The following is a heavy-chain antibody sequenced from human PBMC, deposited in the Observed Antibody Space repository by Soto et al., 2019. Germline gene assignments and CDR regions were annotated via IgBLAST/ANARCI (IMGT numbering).Heavy chain of an antibody. CDR2: IDPRSGGA. D-gene: IGHD3-10*01. V-gene: IGHV1-2*02. CDR1: GYSITAYY. CDR3: ARDDYGISPY. Sequence: GASVKVSCKASGYSITAYYIHCVRQAPGQGLEWMGWIDPRSGGAIYAQKFQDRVTMTRDTSISTVYMDLSGLRSDDTALYYCARDDYGISPYWGQGTLVTVSS. J-gene: IGHJ4*02.